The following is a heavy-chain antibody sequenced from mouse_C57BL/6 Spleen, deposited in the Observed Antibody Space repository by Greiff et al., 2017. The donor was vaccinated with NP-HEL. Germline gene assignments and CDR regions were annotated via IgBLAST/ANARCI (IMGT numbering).Heavy chain of an antibody. Sequence: QVQLKQPGAELVKPGASVKLSCKASGYTFTSYWMQWVKQRPGQGLEWIGEIDPSDSYTNYNQKFKGKATLTVDTSSSTAYMQLSGLTSEDSAVYYCARRGVPFAYWGQGTLVTVSA. V-gene: IGHV1-50*01. J-gene: IGHJ3*01. CDR1: GYTFTSYW. CDR3: ARRGVPFAY. CDR2: IDPSDSYT.